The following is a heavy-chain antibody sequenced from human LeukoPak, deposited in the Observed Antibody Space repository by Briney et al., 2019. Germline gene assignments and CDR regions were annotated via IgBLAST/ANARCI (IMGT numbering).Heavy chain of an antibody. D-gene: IGHD3-3*01. CDR2: IYHSGST. Sequence: PSETLSLTCAVSGYSISSGYYWGWIRQPPGEGLEWIGSIYHSGSTYYNPSLKSRVTISVDTSKNQFSLKLSSVTAADTAVYYCARQTGVLRFLEWLPDQIDYWGQGTLVTVSS. J-gene: IGHJ4*02. CDR1: GYSISSGYY. CDR3: ARQTGVLRFLEWLPDQIDY. V-gene: IGHV4-38-2*01.